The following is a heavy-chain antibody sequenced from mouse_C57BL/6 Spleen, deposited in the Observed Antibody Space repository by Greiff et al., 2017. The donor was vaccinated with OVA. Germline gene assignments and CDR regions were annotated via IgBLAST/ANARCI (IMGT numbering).Heavy chain of an antibody. J-gene: IGHJ2*01. V-gene: IGHV1-15*01. CDR3: TREDILYFDY. CDR2: IDPETGGT. Sequence: VQLQQSGAELVRPGASVTLSCKASGYTFTDYEMHWVKQTPVHGLEWIGAIDPETGGTAYNPKFKGKAILTADKSSSTAYMELRSLTSEDSAVYYCTREDILYFDYWGQGTTLTDSA. CDR1: GYTFTDYE.